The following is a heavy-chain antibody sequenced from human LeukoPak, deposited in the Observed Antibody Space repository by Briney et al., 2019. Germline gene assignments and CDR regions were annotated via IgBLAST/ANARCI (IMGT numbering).Heavy chain of an antibody. D-gene: IGHD4-17*01. Sequence: SETLSLTCAVYGGSFSGYYWSWIRQPPGKGLEWIGDINHSGSTNYNPSLKSRVTISVDTSKNQFSLKLSSVTAADTAVYYCARGPDYGDYLTPFDYWGQGTLVTVSS. J-gene: IGHJ4*02. CDR2: INHSGST. CDR1: GGSFSGYY. CDR3: ARGPDYGDYLTPFDY. V-gene: IGHV4-34*01.